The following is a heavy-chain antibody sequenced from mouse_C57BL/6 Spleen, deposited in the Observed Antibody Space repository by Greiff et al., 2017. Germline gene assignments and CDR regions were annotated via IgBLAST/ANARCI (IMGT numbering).Heavy chain of an antibody. V-gene: IGHV1-64*01. Sequence: VQLQESGAELVKPGASVKLSCKASGYTFTSYWMHWVKQRPGQGLEWIGMIHPNSGSTNYNEKFKSKATLTVDKSSSTAYMQLSSLTSEDSAVYYCAREGYGSSVAYWGQGTLVTVSA. J-gene: IGHJ3*01. CDR2: IHPNSGST. D-gene: IGHD1-1*01. CDR3: AREGYGSSVAY. CDR1: GYTFTSYW.